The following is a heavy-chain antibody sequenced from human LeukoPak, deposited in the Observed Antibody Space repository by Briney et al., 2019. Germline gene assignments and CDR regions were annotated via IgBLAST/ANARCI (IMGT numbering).Heavy chain of an antibody. CDR1: GFTFSSYG. CDR3: AKDLQLWLRSSDY. Sequence: GGSLRLSCAASGFTFSSYGMHWVRQAPGKGLEWVAFIRYDGSNKYYADSVKGRFTISRDNSKNTLYLQMNSLRAEDTAVYYCAKDLQLWLRSSDYWGQGTLVTVSS. J-gene: IGHJ4*02. D-gene: IGHD5-18*01. V-gene: IGHV3-30*02. CDR2: IRYDGSNK.